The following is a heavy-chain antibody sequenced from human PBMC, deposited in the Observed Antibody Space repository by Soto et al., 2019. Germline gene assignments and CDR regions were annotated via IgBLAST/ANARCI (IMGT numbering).Heavy chain of an antibody. Sequence: PGGTLRLSCTASGFTFRSYSRNWVRQAPGKGLELVSYISRGSSYIYYADSLKGRFTISRDNAKNSLYLQMNSLRVEDTAVYYCXRGSDDSSGYYYSAADYWGRGTLVTVSS. CDR3: XRGSDDSSGYYYSAADY. CDR1: GFTFRSYS. V-gene: IGHV3-21*05. D-gene: IGHD3-22*01. CDR2: ISRGSSYI. J-gene: IGHJ4*01.